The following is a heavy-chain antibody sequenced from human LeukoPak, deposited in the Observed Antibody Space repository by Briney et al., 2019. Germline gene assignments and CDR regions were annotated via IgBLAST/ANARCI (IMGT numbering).Heavy chain of an antibody. J-gene: IGHJ4*02. CDR1: GFTFSSYS. CDR3: AREPYKDIVVVPASYYFDY. Sequence: GGSLRLSCAASGFTFSSYSMNWVRQAPGKGLEWVSYISSSSSTIYYADSVKGRFTISRDNAKNSLYLQMNSLRAEDTAVYYCAREPYKDIVVVPASYYFDYWGQGTLVTVSS. D-gene: IGHD2-2*01. V-gene: IGHV3-48*04. CDR2: ISSSSSTI.